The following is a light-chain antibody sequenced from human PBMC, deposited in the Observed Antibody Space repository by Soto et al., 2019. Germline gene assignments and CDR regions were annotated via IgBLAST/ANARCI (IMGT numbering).Light chain of an antibody. CDR1: QSISSEY. V-gene: IGKV3-20*01. J-gene: IGKJ1*01. CDR2: GAS. Sequence: EIVLPQPPGTLSLSPGERATLSCRVSQSISSEYVAWHQQNPDQAPRLLIYGASSRATGIPDRFSGSGSGTEFTLTISSLQPDDFATYYCQQSYSTPLTFGQGTKVDIK. CDR3: QQSYSTPLT.